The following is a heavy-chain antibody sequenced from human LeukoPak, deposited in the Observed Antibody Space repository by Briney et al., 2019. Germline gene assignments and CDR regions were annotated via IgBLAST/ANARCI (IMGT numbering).Heavy chain of an antibody. Sequence: QPGGSLRFSCRASGFTFSRYGMNWVRQAPGRGLEWLSYTSGSSGSTIYYAQSVRGRFTISRDDAKNTLYLQMNSLRADDTAVYFCARDKIQCLRYSYFDYWGQGVLVIVSA. CDR2: TSGSSGSTI. D-gene: IGHD5/OR15-5a*01. CDR1: GFTFSRYG. CDR3: ARDKIQCLRYSYFDY. J-gene: IGHJ4*02. V-gene: IGHV3-48*01.